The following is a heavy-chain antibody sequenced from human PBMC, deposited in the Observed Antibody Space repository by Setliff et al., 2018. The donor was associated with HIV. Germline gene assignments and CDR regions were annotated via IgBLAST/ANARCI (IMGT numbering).Heavy chain of an antibody. CDR3: AKGGGSYCGGGSCPPYWFDP. Sequence: SVKVSCKTSGYPFNVYYVNWVRQAPGQGLEWVGWIRPNGGTTKYAPKFQGRVTLTRDTANTTVYMDLGSLTSDDTAIYYCAKGGGSYCGGGSCPPYWFDPWGQGTLVTVSS. CDR1: GYPFNVYY. V-gene: IGHV1-2*02. CDR2: IRPNGGTT. J-gene: IGHJ5*02. D-gene: IGHD2-15*01.